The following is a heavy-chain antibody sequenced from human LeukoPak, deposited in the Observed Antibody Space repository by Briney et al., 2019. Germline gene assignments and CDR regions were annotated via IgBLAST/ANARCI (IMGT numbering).Heavy chain of an antibody. Sequence: SETLCLTCTVSVGSISSYYWSWIRQPPGKGLEWIGYIYYSGSTNYSPSLKSRVTISIDTSKNQFSLKLSSVTAADTAMYYCTSHYGSGFDFWGQGTLVTVSS. CDR2: IYYSGST. V-gene: IGHV4-59*01. CDR3: TSHYGSGFDF. CDR1: VGSISSYY. J-gene: IGHJ4*02. D-gene: IGHD3-10*01.